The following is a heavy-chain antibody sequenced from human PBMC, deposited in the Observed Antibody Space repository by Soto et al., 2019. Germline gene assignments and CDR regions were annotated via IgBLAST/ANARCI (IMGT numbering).Heavy chain of an antibody. J-gene: IGHJ4*02. D-gene: IGHD6-19*01. V-gene: IGHV4-31*03. Sequence: QVQLQESGPGLVKPSQTLSLTCTVSGGSISSGGYYWSWIRQHPGKGLEWIGYIYYSGSTYYNPSLKSRVTISVDTSKNQFSLNLSSATAADTAVYYCASRGYSLPHKYSSGWYFDYWGQGTLVTVSS. CDR2: IYYSGST. CDR3: ASRGYSLPHKYSSGWYFDY. CDR1: GGSISSGGYY.